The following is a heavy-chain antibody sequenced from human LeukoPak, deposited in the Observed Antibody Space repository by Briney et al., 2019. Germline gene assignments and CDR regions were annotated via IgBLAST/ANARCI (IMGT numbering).Heavy chain of an antibody. Sequence: SVKVSCKASGGTFSSYAISWVRQAPGQGLEWMGGIIPIFGTANYAQKFQGRVTITADESTSTAYMELSRLRSDDTAVYYCARGASYCSSTSCYIGDVFDIWGKGTMVTVSS. V-gene: IGHV1-69*13. CDR3: ARGASYCSSTSCYIGDVFDI. D-gene: IGHD2-2*02. CDR2: IIPIFGTA. J-gene: IGHJ3*02. CDR1: GGTFSSYA.